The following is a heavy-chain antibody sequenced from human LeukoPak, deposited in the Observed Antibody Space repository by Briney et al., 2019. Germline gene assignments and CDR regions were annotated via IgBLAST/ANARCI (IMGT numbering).Heavy chain of an antibody. CDR1: GYTFTDYY. D-gene: IGHD2-15*01. CDR3: ARACSGGTCYSDNWFDP. Sequence: PRASVKVSCKASGYTFTDYYMHWVRQAPGQGLEWVGRINPNSGGTNYAQRFQGRVTMTRDTSLSTTYMDLSRLRSDDTAVYYCARACSGGTCYSDNWFDPWGQGTLVTVSS. V-gene: IGHV1-2*06. J-gene: IGHJ5*02. CDR2: INPNSGGT.